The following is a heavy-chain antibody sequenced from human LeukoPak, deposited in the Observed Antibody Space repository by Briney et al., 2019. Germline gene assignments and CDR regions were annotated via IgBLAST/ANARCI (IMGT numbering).Heavy chain of an antibody. J-gene: IGHJ4*02. CDR1: GGSISIYY. CDR2: VHYSGNT. CDR3: VGWQQLFFDY. D-gene: IGHD6-13*01. Sequence: SETLSLTCTVSGGSISIYYWSWIRQPPGKGLEWIGYVHYSGNTNYNPSLKSRVAMSVDTSKNQFSLKLISVTAADTAVYYCVGWQQLFFDYWGQGTLVTVSS. V-gene: IGHV4-59*01.